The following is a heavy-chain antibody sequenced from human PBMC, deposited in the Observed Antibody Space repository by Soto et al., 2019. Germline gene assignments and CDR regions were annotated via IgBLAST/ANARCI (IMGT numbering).Heavy chain of an antibody. V-gene: IGHV4-59*01. CDR3: ARLGVMLRGSSNWFDP. CDR1: DDSISNYY. CDR2: IYYIGST. J-gene: IGHJ5*02. D-gene: IGHD3-10*01. Sequence: SETLSLTCTVSDDSISNYYWSWIRQPPGKGLEWIGSIYYIGSTNYNPSLKSRVTISVDTSQNELSLKLTSVTAADTAVYYCARLGVMLRGSSNWFDPWGQGTLVTVSS.